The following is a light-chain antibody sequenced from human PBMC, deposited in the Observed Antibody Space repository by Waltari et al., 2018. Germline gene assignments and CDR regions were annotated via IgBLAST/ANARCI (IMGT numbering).Light chain of an antibody. Sequence: DIVMTQSPLSLPVTPGEPASISCRSSQSLLHRNGHHFLAWYLQKPGQSPQVLIYRGFNRASGVPDRVGASGSGTEFTLRISRVEAEDVGVFYCMQGLETPYTFGQGTRLGIK. V-gene: IGKV2-28*01. CDR1: QSLLHRNGHHF. CDR2: RGF. CDR3: MQGLETPYT. J-gene: IGKJ2*01.